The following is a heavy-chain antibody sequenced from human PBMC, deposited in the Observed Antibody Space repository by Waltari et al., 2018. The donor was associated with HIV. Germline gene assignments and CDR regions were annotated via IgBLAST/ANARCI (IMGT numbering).Heavy chain of an antibody. D-gene: IGHD6-19*01. CDR2: INVGRDEK. J-gene: IGHJ4*02. CDR3: ARGADWLVNVLEY. Sequence: SVKVSCEDFGFDLNNYPIHWMRQAPGKGLEWMGCINVGRDEKRYSQVFKDSVTFTRNTSETTVFMELSSLTSADKVLYFCARGADWLVNVLEYWGPGTLVTVSS. V-gene: IGHV1-3*01. CDR1: GFDLNNYP.